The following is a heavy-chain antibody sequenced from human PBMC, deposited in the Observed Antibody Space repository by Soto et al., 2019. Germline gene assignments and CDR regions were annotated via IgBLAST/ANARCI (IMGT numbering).Heavy chain of an antibody. V-gene: IGHV4-59*08. CDR2: VHDSWGS. J-gene: IGHJ6*02. CDR1: GGSISSYY. D-gene: IGHD3-10*01. CDR3: VRQWFGALHGLVDF. Sequence: PSETLSLTCTVSGGSISSYYWSWIRQPPGKGLEWIGYVHDSWGSHYNPSLKSRVAISLDTSKSQFSLKLTSVTATDTAVYYCVRQWFGALHGLVDFWGQGSTVTVSS.